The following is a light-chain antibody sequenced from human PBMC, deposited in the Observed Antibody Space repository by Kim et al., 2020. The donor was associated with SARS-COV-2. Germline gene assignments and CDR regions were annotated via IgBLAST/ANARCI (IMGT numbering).Light chain of an antibody. CDR2: QDS. Sequence: PGQKASINCSGDKLGDKYACWYQQKPGQSPVLVIYQDSKRPSGIPERFSGSNSGNTATLTISGTQAMDEADYYCQAWDSSTAIYVFGTGTKVTVL. CDR3: QAWDSSTAIYV. CDR1: KLGDKY. J-gene: IGLJ1*01. V-gene: IGLV3-1*01.